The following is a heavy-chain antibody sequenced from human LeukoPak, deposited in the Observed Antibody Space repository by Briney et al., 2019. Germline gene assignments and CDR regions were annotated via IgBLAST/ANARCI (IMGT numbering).Heavy chain of an antibody. Sequence: GGSLRLSCAASGFTFGDYAMSWFRQAPGKGLEWVGFIRSKAYGGTTEYAASVKGRFTISRDDSKSIAYLQMNSLKTEDTAVYYCTRGITGYSSSWYYRLDAFDIWGQGTMVTVSS. D-gene: IGHD6-13*01. CDR1: GFTFGDYA. J-gene: IGHJ3*02. V-gene: IGHV3-49*03. CDR2: IRSKAYGGTT. CDR3: TRGITGYSSSWYYRLDAFDI.